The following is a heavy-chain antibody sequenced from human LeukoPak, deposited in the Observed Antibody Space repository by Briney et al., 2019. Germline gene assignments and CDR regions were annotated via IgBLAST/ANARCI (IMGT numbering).Heavy chain of an antibody. Sequence: ASVTVSCKASGGTFSSCAISWVRQAPGQGLEWMGIINPSGGSTSYAQKFQGRVTMTRDTSTRTVNMELSSLRSEDTAVYYCARDYNGNSYFDYWGQGTLVTVSS. D-gene: IGHD4-23*01. CDR1: GGTFSSCA. V-gene: IGHV1-46*01. CDR3: ARDYNGNSYFDY. CDR2: INPSGGST. J-gene: IGHJ4*02.